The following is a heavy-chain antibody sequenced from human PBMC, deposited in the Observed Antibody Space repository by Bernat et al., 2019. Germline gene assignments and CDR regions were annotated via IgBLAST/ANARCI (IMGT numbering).Heavy chain of an antibody. J-gene: IGHJ4*02. CDR1: GYTFTSYA. D-gene: IGHD3-3*01. CDR3: ARDGGLGYDFWSGFPPVDY. Sequence: QVQLVQSGSELKKPGASVKVSCKASGYTFTSYAMNWVRQAPGQGLEWMGWISTNTGNPTYAQGFTGRFVFSLDTSVSTAYLQISSLKAEDTAVYYCARDGGLGYDFWSGFPPVDYWGQGTLVTVSS. V-gene: IGHV7-4-1*02. CDR2: ISTNTGNP.